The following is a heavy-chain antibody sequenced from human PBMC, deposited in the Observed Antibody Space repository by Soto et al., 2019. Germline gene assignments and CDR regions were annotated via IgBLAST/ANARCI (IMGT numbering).Heavy chain of an antibody. J-gene: IGHJ4*02. CDR1: GFTFSSYG. V-gene: IGHV3-30*18. D-gene: IGHD3-10*01. CDR3: AKGTTGVDY. CDR2: ISYDGSNK. Sequence: QVQLVESGGGVVQPGMSLRLSCAASGFTFSSYGMHWVRQSPGKGLEWVAVISYDGSNKYYADSVKGRFTISRDNSKNTLYLQMNSLRAEDTAVYYCAKGTTGVDYWGQGTLVTVSS.